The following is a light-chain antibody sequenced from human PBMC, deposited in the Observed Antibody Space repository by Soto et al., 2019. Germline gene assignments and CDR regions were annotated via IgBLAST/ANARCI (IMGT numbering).Light chain of an antibody. J-gene: IGKJ2*01. CDR3: QQYNNWPPYT. V-gene: IGKV3-15*01. CDR1: QSVSSN. CDR2: GAS. Sequence: EIVMTQSPATLSVSQGERATLSCRASQSVSSNLAWYQQKPGQAPRLLIYGASTRAAGIPARFSGSGSGTEFTLTISSPQSEDFAVYYCQQYNNWPPYTFGQGTKLEIK.